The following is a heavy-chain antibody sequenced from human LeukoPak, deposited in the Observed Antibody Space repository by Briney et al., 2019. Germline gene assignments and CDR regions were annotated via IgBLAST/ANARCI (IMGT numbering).Heavy chain of an antibody. D-gene: IGHD2-2*01. CDR2: ISGSGGST. Sequence: GGSLRLSCAASGFTFSSYAMSWVRQAPGKGLEWVLAISGSGGSTYYADSVKDRFTISRDNSKNTLYLQMNSLRAEDTAVYYCTRSTSCYWFDYWGQGTLVTVSS. V-gene: IGHV3-23*01. CDR3: TRSTSCYWFDY. CDR1: GFTFSSYA. J-gene: IGHJ4*02.